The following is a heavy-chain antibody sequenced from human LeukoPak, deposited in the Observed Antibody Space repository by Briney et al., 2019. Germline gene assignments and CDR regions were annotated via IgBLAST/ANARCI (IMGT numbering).Heavy chain of an antibody. V-gene: IGHV1-69*13. D-gene: IGHD2-2*01. Sequence: GASVKVSRKASGGTFSSYAISWVRQTPGQGLEWMGGIIPIFGTANYAQKFQGRVTITADESTSTAYMELSSLRSDDTAVYYCARDYQRQLYLYYFGYWGQGTLVTVSS. CDR1: GGTFSSYA. J-gene: IGHJ4*02. CDR2: IIPIFGTA. CDR3: ARDYQRQLYLYYFGY.